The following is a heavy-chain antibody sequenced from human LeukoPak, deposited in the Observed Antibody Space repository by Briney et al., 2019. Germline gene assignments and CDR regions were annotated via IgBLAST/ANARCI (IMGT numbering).Heavy chain of an antibody. V-gene: IGHV3-33*01. J-gene: IGHJ4*02. CDR2: IWDDGSNK. D-gene: IGHD6-13*01. Sequence: GGSLRLSCAAPGFTFSSYGMHWVRQAPGKGLERVAVIWDDGSNKYYADSVEGRFTISSDNSKNTLYLQMNSLRAEDTAEYYCARERIAAARRAYYFDYWGQGTLVTVSS. CDR3: ARERIAAARRAYYFDY. CDR1: GFTFSSYG.